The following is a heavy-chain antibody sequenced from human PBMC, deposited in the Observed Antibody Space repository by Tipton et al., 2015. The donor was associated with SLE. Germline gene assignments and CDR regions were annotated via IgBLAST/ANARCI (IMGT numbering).Heavy chain of an antibody. CDR3: AMDTSTWLRFDH. J-gene: IGHJ4*02. D-gene: IGHD6-13*01. Sequence: LRLSCVVYPGSFSNDYWSWIRQPPGKGLEWIGEISHYGSTNYNPSLKGRVTVLIDRSKNEVSLKLNSVTAADTAVYYCAMDTSTWLRFDHWGRGTLVSVSS. V-gene: IGHV4-34*01. CDR2: ISHYGST. CDR1: PGSFSNDY.